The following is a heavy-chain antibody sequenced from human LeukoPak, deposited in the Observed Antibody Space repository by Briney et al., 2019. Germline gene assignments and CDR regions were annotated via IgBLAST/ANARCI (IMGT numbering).Heavy chain of an antibody. V-gene: IGHV3-33*01. CDR1: GFTFSSYG. D-gene: IGHD4-11*01. CDR2: IWYDGSNK. Sequence: PGRSLRLSCAASGFTFSSYGMHWVRQAPGKGLEWVAVIWYDGSNKYYADSVKGRFTISRDNSKNTLYLQMNSLRAEDTAVYYCARAFGDYSNYIYYYYGMDVWGQGTTVTVSS. J-gene: IGHJ6*02. CDR3: ARAFGDYSNYIYYYYGMDV.